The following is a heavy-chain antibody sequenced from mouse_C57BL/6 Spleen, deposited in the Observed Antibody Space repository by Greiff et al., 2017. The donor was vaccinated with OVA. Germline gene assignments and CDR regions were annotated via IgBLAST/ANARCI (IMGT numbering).Heavy chain of an antibody. V-gene: IGHV5-6*01. J-gene: IGHJ1*03. CDR2: ISSGGSYT. Sequence: EVMLVESGGDLVKPGGSLKLSCAASGFTFSSYGMSWVRQTPEKRLEWVATISSGGSYTYYPDSVKGRFTISRDNAKNTMYLQMSSLKSEDTAMYYCASLYYGSSPGYFDVWGTGTTVTVSS. D-gene: IGHD1-1*01. CDR3: ASLYYGSSPGYFDV. CDR1: GFTFSSYG.